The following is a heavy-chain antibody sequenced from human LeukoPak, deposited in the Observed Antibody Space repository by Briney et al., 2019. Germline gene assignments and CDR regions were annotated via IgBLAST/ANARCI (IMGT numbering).Heavy chain of an antibody. CDR1: GYNFTTYW. Sequence: GESLKISCKGSGYNFTTYWIGWVRQMPGKGLEWMGIIYPGDSDTRYSPSFQGQVTISADKSINTAYLQWSSLKASDTAMYYCARGHCISTRCSTGFDPWGQGTLVTVSS. V-gene: IGHV5-51*01. CDR3: ARGHCISTRCSTGFDP. CDR2: IYPGDSDT. J-gene: IGHJ5*02. D-gene: IGHD2-2*01.